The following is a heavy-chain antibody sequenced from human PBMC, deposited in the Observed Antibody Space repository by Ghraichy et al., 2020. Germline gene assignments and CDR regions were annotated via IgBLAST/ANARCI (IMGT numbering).Heavy chain of an antibody. Sequence: GGSLRLSCAASGFTFSSYAMHWVRQAPGKGLEWVAVISYDGSNKYYADSVKGRFTISRDNSKNTLYLQMNSLRAEDTAVYYCARDGGDYGTLLCYFDYWGQGTLVTVSS. V-gene: IGHV3-30*04. CDR1: GFTFSSYA. CDR2: ISYDGSNK. J-gene: IGHJ4*02. D-gene: IGHD4-17*01. CDR3: ARDGGDYGTLLCYFDY.